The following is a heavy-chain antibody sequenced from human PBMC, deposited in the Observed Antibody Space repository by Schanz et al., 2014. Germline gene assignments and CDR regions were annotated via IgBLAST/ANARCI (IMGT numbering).Heavy chain of an antibody. V-gene: IGHV3-9*01. Sequence: EVQLVESGGGLVKPGDSLRLSCAASGFTFDDYAMHWVRQAPGKGLEWVSGISWNSGNIGYADSVKGRFTISRDNAKNSLYLQMNSLRAEDTALYYCAKDTTPESGDRHDAFDIWGQGTVVTVSS. D-gene: IGHD3-10*01. CDR3: AKDTTPESGDRHDAFDI. CDR2: ISWNSGNI. CDR1: GFTFDDYA. J-gene: IGHJ3*02.